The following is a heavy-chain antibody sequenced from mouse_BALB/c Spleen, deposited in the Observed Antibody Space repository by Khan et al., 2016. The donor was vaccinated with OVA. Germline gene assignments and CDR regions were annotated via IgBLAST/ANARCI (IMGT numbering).Heavy chain of an antibody. CDR3: VRDGANHRNDGWFAY. Sequence: QVQLKQSGAELARPGASVKMSCKASGYTFTSYTIHWIKERPGQGLEWIGYINPSNGYTNYNQKFKDKTTLTTDKSSTTAYLQLSSLTSDDSAVYNCVRDGANHRNDGWFAYWGQGNLVTVSA. CDR1: GYTFTSYT. V-gene: IGHV1-4*01. J-gene: IGHJ3*01. D-gene: IGHD2-14*01. CDR2: INPSNGYT.